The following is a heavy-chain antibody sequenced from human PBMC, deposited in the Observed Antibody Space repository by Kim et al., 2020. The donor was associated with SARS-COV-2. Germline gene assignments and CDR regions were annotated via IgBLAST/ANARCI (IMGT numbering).Heavy chain of an antibody. V-gene: IGHV1-8*01. CDR1: GYTFTSYD. D-gene: IGHD6-13*01. CDR2: MNPNSGNT. CDR3: AREGWAAGIKGPYYYYGMDV. J-gene: IGHJ6*02. Sequence: ASVKVSCKASGYTFTSYDINWVRQATGQGLEWMGWMNPNSGNTGYAQKFQGRVTMTRNTSISTAYMELSSLRSEDTAVYYCAREGWAAGIKGPYYYYGMDVWGQGTTVTVSS.